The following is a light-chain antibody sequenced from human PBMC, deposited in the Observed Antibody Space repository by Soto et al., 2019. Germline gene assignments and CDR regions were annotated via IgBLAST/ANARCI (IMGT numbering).Light chain of an antibody. Sequence: DIVWTECPGTLSLAPGERATLSCRASQSVSSSNLAWYQQNPGQAPWLLISGTSSRATGVPDRFSGSGSGTDFTLTISRLEPEDFAVYYCQQYGSSPNTFGQGTKLEIK. J-gene: IGKJ2*01. CDR2: GTS. V-gene: IGKV3-20*01. CDR3: QQYGSSPNT. CDR1: QSVSSSN.